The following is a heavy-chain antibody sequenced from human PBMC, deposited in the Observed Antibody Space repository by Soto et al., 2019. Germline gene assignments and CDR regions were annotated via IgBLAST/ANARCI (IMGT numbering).Heavy chain of an antibody. V-gene: IGHV3-20*04. CDR2: IDWNGRST. D-gene: IGHD2-21*02. J-gene: IGHJ3*02. CDR3: ARVRTAISVDAFDI. CDR1: GFTFDDYG. Sequence: GGSLRLSCAASGFTFDDYGMTWVRQAPGKGLEWVSGIDWNGRSTGYADSVKGRFTISRDNAKSSLYLQMNSLRAEDTALYYCARVRTAISVDAFDIWGQGTMVTVSS.